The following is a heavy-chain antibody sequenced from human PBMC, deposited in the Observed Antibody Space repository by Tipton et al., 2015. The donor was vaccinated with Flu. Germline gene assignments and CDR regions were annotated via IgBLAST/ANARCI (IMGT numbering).Heavy chain of an antibody. D-gene: IGHD1-26*01. Sequence: SLRLSCAASGFTFSSYDMHWVRQATGKGLEWVSAIGTAGDTYYPGSVKGRFTISRENAKNSLYLQMNSLRAGDTAVYYCARAGREGATSSDAFDIWGQGTMVTVSS. CDR2: IGTAGDT. CDR1: GFTFSSYD. V-gene: IGHV3-13*01. CDR3: ARAGREGATSSDAFDI. J-gene: IGHJ3*02.